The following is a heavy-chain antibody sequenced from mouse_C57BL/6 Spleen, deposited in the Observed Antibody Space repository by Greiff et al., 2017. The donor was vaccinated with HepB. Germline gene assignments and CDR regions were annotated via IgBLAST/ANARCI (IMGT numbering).Heavy chain of an antibody. Sequence: VQLQQSGAELVRPGASVTLSCKASGYTFTDYEMHWVKQTPVHGLEWIGAIDPETGGTAYNQKFKGKAILTAAKSSSTAYMELRSLTSEDSAVYYCTRSPIYYYGSVYAMDYWGQGTSVTVSS. V-gene: IGHV1-15*01. D-gene: IGHD1-1*01. CDR3: TRSPIYYYGSVYAMDY. CDR1: GYTFTDYE. CDR2: IDPETGGT. J-gene: IGHJ4*01.